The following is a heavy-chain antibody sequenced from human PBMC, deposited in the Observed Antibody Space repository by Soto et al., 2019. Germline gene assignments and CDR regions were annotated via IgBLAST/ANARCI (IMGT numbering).Heavy chain of an antibody. CDR3: ARSRDGYNLTPIDQ. J-gene: IGHJ4*02. V-gene: IGHV4-59*01. Sequence: QVQLQVSGPGLVKPSATLSLSCTVSTGSTNSFYWSWIRQPPGKGLQWLGYFFYTGSTNHNPSLKSRVTISLDMSSNQFSLRLSSVTAADTAMYYCARSRDGYNLTPIDQWGQGRLVTVSS. CDR2: FFYTGST. CDR1: TGSTNSFY. D-gene: IGHD5-12*01.